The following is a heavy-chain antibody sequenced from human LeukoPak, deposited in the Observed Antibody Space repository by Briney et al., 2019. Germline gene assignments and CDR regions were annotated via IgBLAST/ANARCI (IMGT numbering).Heavy chain of an antibody. Sequence: GRSLRLSCAASGFTFSSYGMHWVRQAPGKGLEWVAVISYDGSNKYYADSVKGRFTISRDNSKNTLYLQMNSLRAEDTAVYYCARPEEHGDYVHDAFDIWGQGTMVTVSS. CDR3: ARPEEHGDYVHDAFDI. V-gene: IGHV3-30*03. D-gene: IGHD4-17*01. CDR2: ISYDGSNK. CDR1: GFTFSSYG. J-gene: IGHJ3*02.